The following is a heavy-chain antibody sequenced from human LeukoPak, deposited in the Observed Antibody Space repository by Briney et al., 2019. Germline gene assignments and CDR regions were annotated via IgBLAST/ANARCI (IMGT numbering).Heavy chain of an antibody. CDR1: GGSISSTIYY. D-gene: IGHD6-19*01. V-gene: IGHV4-39*07. CDR2: IYYRGST. CDR3: ARDSRSGWGNWFDP. Sequence: PSETLSLTCTVPGGSISSTIYYWGWIRQPPGKGLEWIGSIYYRGSTYYNPSLKSRVAISVDTSKNQFSLKLSSVTAADTAVYYCARDSRSGWGNWFDPWGQGTLVTVSS. J-gene: IGHJ5*02.